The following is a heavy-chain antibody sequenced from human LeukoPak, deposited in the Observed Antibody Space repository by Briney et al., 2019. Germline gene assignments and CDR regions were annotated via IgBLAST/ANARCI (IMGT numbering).Heavy chain of an antibody. D-gene: IGHD3-16*01. Sequence: GGSLRLSCAASGFTFSNYGMHWVRQAPGKGLEWVAVISYDGSNRYYGDSVKGRFTISRDNSKNTLNLQMNSLRAEDTAVYYCAKVVGDGTYYYYGVDVWGQGTTVAVSS. V-gene: IGHV3-30*18. CDR2: ISYDGSNR. J-gene: IGHJ6*02. CDR1: GFTFSNYG. CDR3: AKVVGDGTYYYYGVDV.